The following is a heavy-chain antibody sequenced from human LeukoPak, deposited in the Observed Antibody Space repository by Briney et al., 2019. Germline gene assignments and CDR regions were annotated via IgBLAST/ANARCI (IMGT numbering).Heavy chain of an antibody. Sequence: ALRLSCVASGFTFTGHSMHWVRQAPGKGLEWVAVVGNDEKTKFYADSLKGRFTISRDNAKNSLYLQMNSLRAEDTALYYCARSGVGYCTNGVCFVDYWGQGTLVTVSS. D-gene: IGHD2-8*01. V-gene: IGHV3-30*04. CDR1: GFTFTGHS. CDR2: VGNDEKTK. J-gene: IGHJ4*02. CDR3: ARSGVGYCTNGVCFVDY.